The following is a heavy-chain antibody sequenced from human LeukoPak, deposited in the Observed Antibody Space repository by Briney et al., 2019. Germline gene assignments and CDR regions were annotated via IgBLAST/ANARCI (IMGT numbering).Heavy chain of an antibody. Sequence: SETPSLTCTVSGGSISSSSYYWGWIRQAPGRGLEWIGEIFHSGSTNYNAALKSRVTISLDESNNRFSLGVTSVTAADTAVYYCARKGSDTWLTFWFDSWGQGTLVTVSS. J-gene: IGHJ5*01. CDR3: ARKGSDTWLTFWFDS. CDR1: GGSISSSSYY. CDR2: IFHSGST. D-gene: IGHD1-26*01. V-gene: IGHV4-39*07.